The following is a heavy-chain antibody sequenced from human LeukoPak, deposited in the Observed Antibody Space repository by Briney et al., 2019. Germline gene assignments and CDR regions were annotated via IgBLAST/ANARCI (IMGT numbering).Heavy chain of an antibody. V-gene: IGHV4-61*02. J-gene: IGHJ4*02. Sequence: SETLSLTCTVSGGSISSGSYYWSWIRQPAGKGLEWIGRIYTSGSTNYNPSLKSRVTISVDTSKSQFSLKLSSVTAADTAVYFCARVGYCTGGSCYGVDYWGQGTLVTVSS. CDR1: GGSISSGSYY. CDR2: IYTSGST. D-gene: IGHD2-15*01. CDR3: ARVGYCTGGSCYGVDY.